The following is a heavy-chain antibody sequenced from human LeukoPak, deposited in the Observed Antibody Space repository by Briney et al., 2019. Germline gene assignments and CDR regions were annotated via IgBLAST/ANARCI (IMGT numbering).Heavy chain of an antibody. D-gene: IGHD6-19*01. CDR1: GDSISNNNW. CDR2: IRYSGTT. V-gene: IGHV4-4*02. Sequence: PSETLSLTCVVSGDSISNNNWWSWVRQSPGKGLECIGGIRYSGTTYFNPSLKSRVTISMDTSKNQISLNLISVTAADTAVYYCARRRSGLNWYDPWGQGTLVTVSS. CDR3: ARRRSGLNWYDP. J-gene: IGHJ5*02.